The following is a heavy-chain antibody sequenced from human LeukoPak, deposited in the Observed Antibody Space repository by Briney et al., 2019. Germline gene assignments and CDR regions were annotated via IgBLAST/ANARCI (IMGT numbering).Heavy chain of an antibody. CDR2: MYYNGST. CDR1: TGSVSSGTYY. D-gene: IGHD3-22*01. CDR3: ARTPRVTMIILTPGAFDM. J-gene: IGHJ3*02. Sequence: SETLSLTCTVSTGSVSSGTYYWTWIRQPPGKGLEWIGYMYYNGSTNYNPSLKSRVTISVDTSKKRFSLKLSSVTAADTAMYYCARTPRVTMIILTPGAFDMWGLGTMVTVSS. V-gene: IGHV4-61*01.